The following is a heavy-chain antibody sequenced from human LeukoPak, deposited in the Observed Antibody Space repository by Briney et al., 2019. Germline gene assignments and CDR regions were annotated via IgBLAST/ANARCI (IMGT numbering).Heavy chain of an antibody. V-gene: IGHV3-74*01. CDR3: AREGSLYDSGNYYLSWFDP. CDR2: INGYGSST. CDR1: GFTFISYW. D-gene: IGHD3-22*01. J-gene: IGHJ5*02. Sequence: GGSLRLSCAASGFTFISYWMHWVRQAPGKGLVWVSRINGYGSSTDFADSVKGRFTISRDNAKNTLYLQMNSLRAEDTAVYYCAREGSLYDSGNYYLSWFDPWGQGTLVTVSS.